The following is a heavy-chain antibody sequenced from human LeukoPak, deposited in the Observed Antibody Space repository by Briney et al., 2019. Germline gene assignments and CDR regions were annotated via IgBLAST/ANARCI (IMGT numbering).Heavy chain of an antibody. Sequence: GGSLRLSCAASGFTLSSYWMSWVRQAPGKGLEWVVNINEDGSEKNFVDSVKGRFTISRDNPKNSLYLHMDSLRADDTAIYYCATYRGLDFGGQGTLVTVSS. V-gene: IGHV3-7*01. CDR1: GFTLSSYW. CDR2: INEDGSEK. D-gene: IGHD2-21*01. CDR3: ATYRGLDF. J-gene: IGHJ4*02.